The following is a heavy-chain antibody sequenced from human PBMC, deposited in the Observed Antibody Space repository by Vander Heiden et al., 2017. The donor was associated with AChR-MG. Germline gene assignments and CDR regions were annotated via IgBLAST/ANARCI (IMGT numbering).Heavy chain of an antibody. Sequence: EVQVLESGGGLVQPGGSLRLSCAASGSTFSSYAMSWVRQAPGKGLEWVSAISGSGGSTYYADSVKGRFTISRDNSKNTLYLQMNSLRAEDTAVYYCANGYSYRFYYFDYWGQGTLVTVSS. CDR1: GSTFSSYA. D-gene: IGHD5-18*01. CDR2: ISGSGGST. V-gene: IGHV3-23*01. CDR3: ANGYSYRFYYFDY. J-gene: IGHJ4*02.